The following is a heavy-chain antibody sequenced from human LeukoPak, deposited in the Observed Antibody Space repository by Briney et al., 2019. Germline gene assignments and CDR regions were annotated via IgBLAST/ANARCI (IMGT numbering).Heavy chain of an antibody. CDR1: GFTFTSYS. CDR2: VSGTGGRT. V-gene: IGHV3-23*01. D-gene: IGHD6-6*01. J-gene: IGHJ5*02. Sequence: GGSLRLSCAASGFTFTSYSMSWVRQAPGKGLEWVSVVSGTGGRTYYADSVKGRFTISRDNSKNTLYLQMNSLRAEDTALYYCVKASSSSPQYNWFDAWGQGTLVTVSS. CDR3: VKASSSSPQYNWFDA.